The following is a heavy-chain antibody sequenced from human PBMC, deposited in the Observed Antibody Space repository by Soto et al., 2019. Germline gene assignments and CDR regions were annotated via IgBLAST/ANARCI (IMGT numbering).Heavy chain of an antibody. J-gene: IGHJ4*02. CDR2: ISYDGSNK. CDR1: GFTFSSYG. D-gene: IGHD6-19*01. V-gene: IGHV3-30*18. CDR3: AKDKGSGLKAVAGLDY. Sequence: GGSLRLSCAASGFTFSSYGMHWVRQAPGKGLEWVAVISYDGSNKYYADSVKGRFTISRDNSKNALYLQMNSLRAEDTAVYYCAKDKGSGLKAVAGLDYWGQGTLVTVSS.